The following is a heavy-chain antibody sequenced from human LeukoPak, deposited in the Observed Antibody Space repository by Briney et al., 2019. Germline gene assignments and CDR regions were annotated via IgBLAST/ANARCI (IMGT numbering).Heavy chain of an antibody. Sequence: AGGSLRLSCAASGFTFSSHAMSWVRQAPGKGLEWVSAISGSGGSTYYADSVKGRFTISRDNSKNTLYLQMNSLRAEDTAVYYCAKEKGDGDSYYFDYWGQGTLVTVSS. J-gene: IGHJ4*02. CDR2: ISGSGGST. V-gene: IGHV3-23*01. CDR3: AKEKGDGDSYYFDY. CDR1: GFTFSSHA. D-gene: IGHD4-17*01.